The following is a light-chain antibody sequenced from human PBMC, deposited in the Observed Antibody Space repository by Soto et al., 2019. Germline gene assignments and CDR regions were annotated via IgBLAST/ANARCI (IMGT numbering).Light chain of an antibody. V-gene: IGLV1-47*01. CDR1: SSNIGSNY. CDR2: RNN. CDR3: AAWDDSLSGFQ. J-gene: IGLJ3*02. Sequence: QSVLTQPPSASGTPGQRVTISCSGSSSNIGSNYVYWYQQLPGTAPKLLIYRNNQRPSGVPDRFSGSKSGTSASLAISRLRSEDEADYYCAAWDDSLSGFQFGGGTKVTVL.